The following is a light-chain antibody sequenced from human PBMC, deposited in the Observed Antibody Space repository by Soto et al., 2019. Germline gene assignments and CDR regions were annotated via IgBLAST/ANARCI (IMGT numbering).Light chain of an antibody. CDR1: SDYIVAYDY. V-gene: IGLV2-14*01. J-gene: IGLJ1*01. Sequence: QSAMTQPSSVSSSPGHSISISFTGTSDYIVAYDYVSWYQQHPVKAPKLILYAVSNRPSAVSTRFSGSKSGNTASLTISGVQADDEADYYCSSYRSSDTLEVFGTGTKVTVL. CDR2: AVS. CDR3: SSYRSSDTLEV.